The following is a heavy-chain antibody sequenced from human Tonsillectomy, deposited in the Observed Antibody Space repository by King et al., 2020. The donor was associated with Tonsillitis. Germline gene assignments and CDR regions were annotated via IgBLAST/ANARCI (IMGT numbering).Heavy chain of an antibody. CDR3: ANGFLPYVVYYGMDV. Sequence: VQLVESGGGVVQPGRSLRLSCAASGFTFSSYGMHWVRQAPGKGLEWVAVISYDGSNKYYADSVKGRFTISRDNSKNTLYLQMNSLRAEDTAVYYCANGFLPYVVYYGMDVCGQGTTVTVSS. CDR2: ISYDGSNK. V-gene: IGHV3-30*18. CDR1: GFTFSSYG. J-gene: IGHJ6*02. D-gene: IGHD3-10*02.